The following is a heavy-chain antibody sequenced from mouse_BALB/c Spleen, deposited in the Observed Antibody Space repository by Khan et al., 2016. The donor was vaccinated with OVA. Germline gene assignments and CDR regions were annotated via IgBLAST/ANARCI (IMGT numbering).Heavy chain of an antibody. D-gene: IGHD2-10*02. Sequence: EVQLVESGPGLVKPSQSLSLTCTVTGYSITSDYAWNWIRQFPGNKLELMGFISYSGNTKYNPSLKSRISVTRDTSKNQFFLQLNSVTTEDTATYYCARVYGGDFDYWGQGTTLTVSS. CDR1: GYSITSDYA. J-gene: IGHJ2*01. V-gene: IGHV3-2*02. CDR3: ARVYGGDFDY. CDR2: ISYSGNT.